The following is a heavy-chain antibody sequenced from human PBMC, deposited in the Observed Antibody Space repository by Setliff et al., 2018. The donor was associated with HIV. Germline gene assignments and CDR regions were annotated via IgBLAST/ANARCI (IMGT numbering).Heavy chain of an antibody. CDR2: LKQDGSEK. Sequence: GGSLRLSCAASGFTFSSYWMSWVRLAPGKGLEWVANLKQDGSEKNYVDSVKGRFTISRDNAKKSLYLQMTSLRVEDTAVYYCAREGYSSSSAYYYYMDVWGEGTTVTVSS. J-gene: IGHJ6*03. D-gene: IGHD6-6*01. CDR1: GFTFSSYW. CDR3: AREGYSSSSAYYYYMDV. V-gene: IGHV3-7*03.